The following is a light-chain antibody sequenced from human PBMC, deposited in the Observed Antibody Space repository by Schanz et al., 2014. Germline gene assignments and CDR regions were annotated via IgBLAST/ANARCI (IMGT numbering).Light chain of an antibody. Sequence: DIVLTQSPGTLSLSPGERATLSCRASQSVSSSYLAWYQQKPGQAPRLLIYGASSRATAIPDRFSGSGSGTDFTLTISRLEPEDFAVYYCQQYGSSPPTFGQGTKVEIK. CDR3: QQYGSSPPT. CDR1: QSVSSSY. J-gene: IGKJ1*01. V-gene: IGKV3-20*01. CDR2: GAS.